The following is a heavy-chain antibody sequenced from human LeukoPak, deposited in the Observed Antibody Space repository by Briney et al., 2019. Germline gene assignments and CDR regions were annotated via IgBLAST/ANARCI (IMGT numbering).Heavy chain of an antibody. CDR1: GYTFSSYG. CDR2: ISVYNGNT. Sequence: ASVKVSCKASGYTFSSYGISWVRQPPGQGLEWMGWISVYNGNTNYGQKLQGRVTMDTDTSTNTAYMELGSLTTDDTAVYYCARDRGRTVVTPGPCSSDFWGQGTLVSVFS. CDR3: ARDRGRTVVTPGPCSSDF. V-gene: IGHV1-18*01. J-gene: IGHJ4*02. D-gene: IGHD4-23*01.